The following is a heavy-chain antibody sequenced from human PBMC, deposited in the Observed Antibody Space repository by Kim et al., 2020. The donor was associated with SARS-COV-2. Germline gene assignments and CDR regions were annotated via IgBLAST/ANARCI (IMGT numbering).Heavy chain of an antibody. J-gene: IGHJ5*02. CDR2: ISSSSSTI. CDR3: ARDSPDGFDP. CDR1: GFTFSSYS. V-gene: IGHV3-48*04. Sequence: GGSLRLSCAASGFTFSSYSMNWVRQAPGKGLEWVSYISSSSSTIYYADSVKGRFTISRDNAKNSLYLQMNSLRAEDTAVYYCARDSPDGFDPWGQGTLVTVSS.